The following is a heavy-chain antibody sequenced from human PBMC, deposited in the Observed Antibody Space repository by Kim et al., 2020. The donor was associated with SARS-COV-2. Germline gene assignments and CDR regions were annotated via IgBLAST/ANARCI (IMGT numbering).Heavy chain of an antibody. Sequence: ASVKVSCKASGYTFTSYYMHWVRQAPGQGLEWMGIINPSGGSTSYAQKFQGRVTMTRDTSTSTVYMELSSLRSEDTAVYYCARDRFEGYDGLSVDYWGQGTLVTVSS. V-gene: IGHV1-46*01. J-gene: IGHJ4*02. CDR2: INPSGGST. D-gene: IGHD5-12*01. CDR1: GYTFTSYY. CDR3: ARDRFEGYDGLSVDY.